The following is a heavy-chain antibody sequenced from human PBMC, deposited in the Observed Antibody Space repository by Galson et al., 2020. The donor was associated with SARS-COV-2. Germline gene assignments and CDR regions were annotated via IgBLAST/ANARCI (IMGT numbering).Heavy chain of an antibody. D-gene: IGHD5-12*01. CDR1: GYAFVTYG. V-gene: IGHV1-18*01. Sequence: ASVKVSCKPSGYAFVTYGIAWVRQAPGQAPEWMGWISTDTGNTNFAQNFQDRVTLTKDTSTNTVYMEMRSLTSDDTAVYYCARDRGYPGYDYGLIDYWGQGTLVTVSS. CDR3: ARDRGYPGYDYGLIDY. CDR2: ISTDTGNT. J-gene: IGHJ4*02.